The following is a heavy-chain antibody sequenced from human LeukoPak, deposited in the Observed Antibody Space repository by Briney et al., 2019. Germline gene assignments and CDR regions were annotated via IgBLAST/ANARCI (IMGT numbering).Heavy chain of an antibody. CDR1: GGSISSSGYY. D-gene: IGHD5-18*01. CDR2: IYYSGRT. Sequence: SETLSLTCTVSGGSISSSGYYWGWIRQPPGKGLEWIGSIYYSGRTYYNPSLKSQVTISVDTSKNQFSLKMSSVTAADTAVYYCAGQDDGGYSYGNFDSWGQGTLVTVSS. CDR3: AGQDDGGYSYGNFDS. J-gene: IGHJ4*02. V-gene: IGHV4-39*01.